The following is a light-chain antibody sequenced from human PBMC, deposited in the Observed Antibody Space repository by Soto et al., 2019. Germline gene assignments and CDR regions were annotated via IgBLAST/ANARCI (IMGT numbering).Light chain of an antibody. V-gene: IGKV3-20*01. CDR2: GAF. CDR1: QYISTK. J-gene: IGKJ1*01. CDR3: QQYGDSPWT. Sequence: VLTQSPASLSLSPGERATLSCRASQYISTKLAWYQQKPGQAPRLLFSGAFNRATDTPDRFSGSGSGTDFTLIISGVEAEDFAMYYCQQYGDSPWTFGQGTRVDFK.